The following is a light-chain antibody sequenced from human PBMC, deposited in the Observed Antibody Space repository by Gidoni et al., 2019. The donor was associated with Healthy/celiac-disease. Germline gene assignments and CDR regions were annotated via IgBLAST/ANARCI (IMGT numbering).Light chain of an antibody. CDR1: QDISNY. J-gene: IGKJ4*01. CDR3: QHYDNQLT. CDR2: DAS. Sequence: DIQMTQSPSSLSASVGDRVTITCQASQDISNYLNWYQQKPGKAPKLLIYDASNLETGVPSRFSGSGSGTDFTFTISSLHPEDIATYYCQHYDNQLTFGGGTKVEIK. V-gene: IGKV1-33*01.